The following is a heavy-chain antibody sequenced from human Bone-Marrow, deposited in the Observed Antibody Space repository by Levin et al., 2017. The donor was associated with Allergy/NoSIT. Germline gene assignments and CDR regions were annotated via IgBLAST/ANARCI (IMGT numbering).Heavy chain of an antibody. J-gene: IGHJ4*02. Sequence: SCTASGFTFSDYYMAWIRQAPGKGPEWLAYITATGSITYEADSVKGRFTISRDNTKNSVYLDMKSLRADDTAVYFCARCRTGNDYWGQGTQVTVSA. D-gene: IGHD3/OR15-3a*01. CDR1: GFTFSDYY. CDR3: ARCRTGNDY. CDR2: ITATGSIT. V-gene: IGHV3-11*01.